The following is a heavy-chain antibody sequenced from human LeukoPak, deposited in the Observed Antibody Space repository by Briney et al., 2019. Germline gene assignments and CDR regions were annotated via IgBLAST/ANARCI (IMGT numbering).Heavy chain of an antibody. Sequence: PGGSLRLSCAASGFTFSRYTMTWVRQASGKGLEWVSIISGSGGNTYYTDSVKGRFTISRDNSKNTLCLQMSSLRDEDTAVYYCASLYSDYGAYWGQGTLVTVSS. J-gene: IGHJ4*02. CDR2: ISGSGGNT. CDR3: ASLYSDYGAY. CDR1: GFTFSRYT. D-gene: IGHD4-11*01. V-gene: IGHV3-23*01.